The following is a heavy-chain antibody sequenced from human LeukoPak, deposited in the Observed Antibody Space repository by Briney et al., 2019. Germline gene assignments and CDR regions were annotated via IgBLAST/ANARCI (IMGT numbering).Heavy chain of an antibody. Sequence: APVKVSCKASGYSFSTFDINWVRRAPGQGLEWMGWMNPNTGKTGYAQKFQGRVTIIGNSSRSTVDMELSSLTTDDTAVYYCARGPLTGEHYHYYMDVWGKGTTVTVSS. V-gene: IGHV1-8*03. CDR2: MNPNTGKT. D-gene: IGHD7-27*01. J-gene: IGHJ6*03. CDR1: GYSFSTFD. CDR3: ARGPLTGEHYHYYMDV.